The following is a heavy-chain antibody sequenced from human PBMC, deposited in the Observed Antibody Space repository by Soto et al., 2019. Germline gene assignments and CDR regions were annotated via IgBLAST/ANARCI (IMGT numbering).Heavy chain of an antibody. V-gene: IGHV1-2*04. Sequence: ASVKVSCKASGYTFTGYYIHWVRQAPGQGLEWMGWINPNSGGTNYAQKFQGWVTMTRDTSISTAYMELSRLRSDDTAVYYCARDHGTWFGELLPNYYYYYGMDVWGQGTTVTVSS. CDR2: INPNSGGT. D-gene: IGHD3-10*01. CDR1: GYTFTGYY. J-gene: IGHJ6*02. CDR3: ARDHGTWFGELLPNYYYYYGMDV.